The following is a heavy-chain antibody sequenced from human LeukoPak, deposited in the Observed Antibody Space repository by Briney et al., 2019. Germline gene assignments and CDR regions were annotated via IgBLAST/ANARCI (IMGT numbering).Heavy chain of an antibody. J-gene: IGHJ4*02. V-gene: IGHV3-33*01. D-gene: IGHD6-19*01. CDR1: GFNLGIYG. Sequence: GGSLRLSCTATGFNLGIYGMHWVRQAPGKGLEWGAVMWDDGTNEYYVESVKGRFTISRDNGKRTLYLQMNSLRAEDTAVYYCARDVGAVATGGVGIDYWGQGTLVTVSS. CDR2: MWDDGTNE. CDR3: ARDVGAVATGGVGIDY.